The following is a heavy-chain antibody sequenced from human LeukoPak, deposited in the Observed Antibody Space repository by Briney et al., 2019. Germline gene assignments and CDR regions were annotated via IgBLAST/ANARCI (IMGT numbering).Heavy chain of an antibody. J-gene: IGHJ5*02. CDR1: GFTFSSYG. CDR3: ARDQIRGAYYYDSSGPFDP. D-gene: IGHD3-22*01. CDR2: ISSSSSTI. V-gene: IGHV3-48*04. Sequence: GGSLRLSCAASGFTFSSYGMNWVRQAPGKGLEWVSYISSSSSTIYYADSVKGRFTISRDNAKNSLYLQMNSLRAEDTAVYYCARDQIRGAYYYDSSGPFDPWGQGTLVTVSS.